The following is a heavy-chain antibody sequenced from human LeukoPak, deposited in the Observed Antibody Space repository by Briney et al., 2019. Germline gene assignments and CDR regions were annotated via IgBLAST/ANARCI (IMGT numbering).Heavy chain of an antibody. Sequence: ASVKVSCKASGYTFTNYGISWVRQAPGQGHEWMGWISAYNGNTNHAQKFQGRLTMTTDTSTSTAYMEVRSLRSDDTAVYYCARQGSGSYSSGYYYYYMDVWGKGTTVTISS. D-gene: IGHD3-10*01. CDR3: ARQGSGSYSSGYYYYYMDV. CDR1: GYTFTNYG. V-gene: IGHV1-18*01. CDR2: ISAYNGNT. J-gene: IGHJ6*03.